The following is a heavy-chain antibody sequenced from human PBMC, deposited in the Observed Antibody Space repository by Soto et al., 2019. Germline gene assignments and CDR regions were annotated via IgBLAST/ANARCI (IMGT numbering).Heavy chain of an antibody. J-gene: IGHJ5*02. CDR3: AGQFYYDSSGYPWFDP. Sequence: GGSLRLSCAAPGFTFSDYYMSWIRQAPGKGLEWVSYISSSGSTIYYADSVKGRFTISRDNAKNSLYLQMNSLRAEDTAVYYCAGQFYYDSSGYPWFDPWGQGTLVTVSS. V-gene: IGHV3-11*01. CDR1: GFTFSDYY. D-gene: IGHD3-22*01. CDR2: ISSSGSTI.